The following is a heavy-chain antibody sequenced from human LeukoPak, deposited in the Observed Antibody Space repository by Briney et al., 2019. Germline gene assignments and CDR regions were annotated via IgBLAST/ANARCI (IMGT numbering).Heavy chain of an antibody. D-gene: IGHD3-3*01. V-gene: IGHV3-21*01. CDR3: ARGGFGVVITNWFDT. CDR2: ISSSSSYI. Sequence: GGSLRLSCAASGFTFSSYSMNWVRQAPGKGLEWVSSISSSSSYIYYADSVKGRFTISRDNAKNSLYLQMNSLRAEDTAVYYCARGGFGVVITNWFDTWGEGALVTVSS. J-gene: IGHJ5*02. CDR1: GFTFSSYS.